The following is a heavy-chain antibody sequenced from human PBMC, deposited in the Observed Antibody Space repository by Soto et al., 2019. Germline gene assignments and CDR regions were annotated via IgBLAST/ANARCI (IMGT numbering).Heavy chain of an antibody. J-gene: IGHJ4*02. CDR2: IWYDGSNK. CDR1: GFTFSSYG. CDR3: ARGDPYCSSTSCYDY. V-gene: IGHV3-33*01. D-gene: IGHD2-2*01. Sequence: GGSLRLSCAASGFTFSSYGMHWFRQAPGKGLEWVAVIWYDGSNKYYADSVKGRFTISRDNSKNTLYLQMNSLRAEDTAVYYCARGDPYCSSTSCYDYWGQGTLVTVSS.